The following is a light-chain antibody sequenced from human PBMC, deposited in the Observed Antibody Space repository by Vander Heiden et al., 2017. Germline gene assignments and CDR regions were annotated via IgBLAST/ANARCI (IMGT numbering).Light chain of an antibody. CDR2: DVN. Sequence: FALTQPRSVSGSPGQSVTISCTGSSSDVGGNNYVSWYQQHPGKAPKLMNYDVNKRPSGVPDRFSGSKSGNTASLTISGLQAEDEADYYCCSYAGSYVFGTGTKVTVL. CDR3: CSYAGSYV. V-gene: IGLV2-11*01. J-gene: IGLJ1*01. CDR1: SSDVGGNNY.